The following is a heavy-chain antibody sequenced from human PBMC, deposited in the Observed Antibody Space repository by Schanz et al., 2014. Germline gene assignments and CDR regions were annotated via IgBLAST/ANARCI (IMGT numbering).Heavy chain of an antibody. CDR1: GFTLSNYA. V-gene: IGHV3-23*01. J-gene: IGHJ4*02. CDR3: VRDSFFAFDY. CDR2: ISSGGGST. Sequence: EVQLLESGGGLAQPGGSLRLSCAASGFTLSNYAMSWVRQAPGKGLEWVSSISSGGGSTYYADSVKGRFTISRDNSKNTLYLQMNSLRAEDTAVYYCVRDSFFAFDYWGQGTLVTVSS. D-gene: IGHD3-3*01.